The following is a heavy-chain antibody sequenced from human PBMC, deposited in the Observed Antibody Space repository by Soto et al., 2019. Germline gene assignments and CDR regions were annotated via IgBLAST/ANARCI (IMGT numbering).Heavy chain of an antibody. V-gene: IGHV3-74*01. J-gene: IGHJ4*02. CDR1: GFAFSSYW. CDR3: ARGVSSWYPKIDY. D-gene: IGHD6-13*01. Sequence: GGSLRLSCAASGFAFSSYWMHWVRQAPGKGLVWVSRMRSDGRTTTYADSVKGRFTISRDNAKNTLYLQMNSLRAEDTAVYYCARGVSSWYPKIDYWGQGTPVTVSS. CDR2: MRSDGRTT.